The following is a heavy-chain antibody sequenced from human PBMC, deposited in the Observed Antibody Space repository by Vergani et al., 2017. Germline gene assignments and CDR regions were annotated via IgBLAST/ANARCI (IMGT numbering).Heavy chain of an antibody. CDR2: IYYSGST. V-gene: IGHV4-39*07. CDR3: ARDRPSRFFDY. Sequence: QVQLQESGPGLVKPSETLSLTCTVSGGSISSSSYYWGWIRQPPGKGLEWIGSIYYSGSTYYNPSLKSRVTISVDTSKNQFSLKLSSVTAADTAVYYCARDRPSRFFDYWGQGTLVTVSS. J-gene: IGHJ4*02. CDR1: GGSISSSSYY.